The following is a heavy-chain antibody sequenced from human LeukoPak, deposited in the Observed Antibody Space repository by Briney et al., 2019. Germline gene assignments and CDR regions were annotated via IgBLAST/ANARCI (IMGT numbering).Heavy chain of an antibody. CDR2: ICAYNGDT. CDR1: GYTFTSYG. J-gene: IGHJ4*02. Sequence: EASVKVSCKASGYTFTSYGISWVRHAPGQGLEWMGRICAYNGDTNYAQNLQGRVTMTTDTSTSTVYMELRSLRSDDTAVYYCARDPRHLGFDYWGQGTLVTVSS. V-gene: IGHV1-18*01. CDR3: ARDPRHLGFDY.